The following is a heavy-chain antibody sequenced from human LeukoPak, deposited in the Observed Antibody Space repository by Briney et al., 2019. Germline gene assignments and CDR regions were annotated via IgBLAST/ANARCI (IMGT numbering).Heavy chain of an antibody. Sequence: ASVKVSCKASGDTFSSYAISWVRQAPGQGLEWMGGIIPIFGTANYAQKFQGRVTITTDESTSTAYMELSSPRSEDTAVYYCAAMATTLLGLFDYWGQGTLVTVSS. D-gene: IGHD5-24*01. CDR3: AAMATTLLGLFDY. CDR2: IIPIFGTA. CDR1: GDTFSSYA. V-gene: IGHV1-69*05. J-gene: IGHJ4*02.